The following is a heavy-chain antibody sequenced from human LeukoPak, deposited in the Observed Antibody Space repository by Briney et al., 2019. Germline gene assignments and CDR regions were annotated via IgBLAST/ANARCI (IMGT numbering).Heavy chain of an antibody. V-gene: IGHV1-8*01. CDR1: GYTFTSYD. Sequence: ASVKVSCKASGYTFTSYDISWVRQATGQGLEWMGWMNPNSGNAGYAQRFQGRVTMTRNNSISTAYMELTSLRPEDTAVYYCARGYGDYEADWFDPWGQGTLVTVSS. J-gene: IGHJ5*02. CDR3: ARGYGDYEADWFDP. D-gene: IGHD4-17*01. CDR2: MNPNSGNA.